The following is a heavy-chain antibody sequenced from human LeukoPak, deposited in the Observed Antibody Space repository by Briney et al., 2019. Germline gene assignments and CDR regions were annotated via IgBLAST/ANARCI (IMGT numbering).Heavy chain of an antibody. D-gene: IGHD3-22*01. CDR1: GFTFSDYY. V-gene: IGHV3-11*01. Sequence: PGGSLRLSCAASGFTFSDYYMNWIRQAPGRGLEWLSYIGNTGSAMYYADSVKGRFTISRDNAKNSLYLQMNSLTAEDTAIYYCASDSSGYFGPWGQGTLVTVSS. CDR3: ASDSSGYFGP. CDR2: IGNTGSAM. J-gene: IGHJ5*02.